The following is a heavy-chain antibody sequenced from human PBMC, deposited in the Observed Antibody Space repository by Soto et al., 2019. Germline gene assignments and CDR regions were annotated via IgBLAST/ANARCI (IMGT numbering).Heavy chain of an antibody. CDR2: ISAYNGNI. J-gene: IGHJ4*02. V-gene: IGHV1-18*01. CDR3: VRDLDGSGSYYTDY. D-gene: IGHD3-10*01. CDR1: GYMFPSYG. Sequence: GASVQVSCKASGYMFPSYGINWVRQPPGQRLEWMGWISAYNGNIKYAQNFQGRVTMTTDTSTSTAYMEMRSLRSDDTAVYCCVRDLDGSGSYYTDYRGPGTLVTVSS.